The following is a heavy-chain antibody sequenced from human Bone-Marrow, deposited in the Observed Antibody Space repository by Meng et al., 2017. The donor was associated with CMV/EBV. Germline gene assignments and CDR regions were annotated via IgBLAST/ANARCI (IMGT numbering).Heavy chain of an antibody. CDR2: IKQDGSEK. D-gene: IGHD6-6*01. CDR1: GFTFSSYW. V-gene: IGHV3-7*01. Sequence: GESLKISCAASGFTFSSYWMSWVRQAPGKGLEWVANIKQDGSEKYYVDSVKGRFTISRDNAKNSLYLQMNSLRAEDTAVYYCARARRYSSSSPYYFDYWGQGKLVTVSS. J-gene: IGHJ4*02. CDR3: ARARRYSSSSPYYFDY.